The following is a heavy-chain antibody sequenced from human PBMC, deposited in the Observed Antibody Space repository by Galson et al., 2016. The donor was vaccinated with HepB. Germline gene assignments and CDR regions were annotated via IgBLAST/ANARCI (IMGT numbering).Heavy chain of an antibody. CDR2: MRYRGRP. D-gene: IGHD6-19*01. CDR1: GDSVSSNY. V-gene: IGHV4-59*02. Sequence: SETLSLTCSVSGDSVSSNYWSWIRQPPGKGLEWIGYMRYRGRPNYNPSLESQVTISMDTSKNELSLKLTSVTAAETAVYSCARVLGAVHPADSWGQGTLVTVSS. J-gene: IGHJ4*02. CDR3: ARVLGAVHPADS.